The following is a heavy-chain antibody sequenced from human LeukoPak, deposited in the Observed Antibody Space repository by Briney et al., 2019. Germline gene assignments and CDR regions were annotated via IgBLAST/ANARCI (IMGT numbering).Heavy chain of an antibody. D-gene: IGHD2-2*01. CDR1: GFTFSSYG. Sequence: GGSLRLSCAASGFTFSSYGMHWVRQAPGKGLEGVAVISYDGSNKYYADSVKGRFTISRDDSKNTLYLQMNSLRAEDTAVYYCAKASDIVVVPAATGSDYWGQGTLVTVSS. CDR3: AKASDIVVVPAATGSDY. J-gene: IGHJ4*02. CDR2: ISYDGSNK. V-gene: IGHV3-30*18.